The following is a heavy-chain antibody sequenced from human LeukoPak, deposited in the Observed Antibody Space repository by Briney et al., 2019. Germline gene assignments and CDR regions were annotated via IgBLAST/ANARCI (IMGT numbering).Heavy chain of an antibody. CDR2: INHSGST. V-gene: IGHV4-34*01. CDR1: GGSFSGYY. J-gene: IGHJ4*02. Sequence: SETLSLTCAVYGGSFSGYYWSWIRQPPGKGLEWIGEINHSGSTNYSPSLKSRVTISVDTSKNQFSLKLGSVTAADTVVYYCARGTPRYGSGSYYKRYYFDYWGQGTLVTVSS. CDR3: ARGTPRYGSGSYYKRYYFDY. D-gene: IGHD3-10*01.